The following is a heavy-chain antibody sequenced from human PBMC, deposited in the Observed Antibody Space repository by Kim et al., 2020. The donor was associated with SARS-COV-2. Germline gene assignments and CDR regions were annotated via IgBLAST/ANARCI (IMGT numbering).Heavy chain of an antibody. D-gene: IGHD1-26*01. J-gene: IGHJ4*02. CDR3: AGIRGSGTYSTY. V-gene: IGHV3-74*01. Sequence: NYADSVKGRFTITRDHANNTLYLQVNSLRVEDTAVYYCAGIRGSGTYSTYWGQGTLVTVSS.